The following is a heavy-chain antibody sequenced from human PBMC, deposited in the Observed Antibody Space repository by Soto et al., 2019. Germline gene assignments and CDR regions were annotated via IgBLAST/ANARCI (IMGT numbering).Heavy chain of an antibody. CDR3: STRAYDTNGYYRFDP. V-gene: IGHV4-34*01. J-gene: IGHJ5*01. CDR2: INHSGRV. Sequence: SETLSLICAVYGGSFSGHSWTWIRQSPGKGLEWIGDINHSGRVNCSPSLKSRVTISLDTSKNQFSLTLSAVTAADTAMYYCSTRAYDTNGYYRFDPWGQGTLVTVSS. CDR1: GGSFSGHS. D-gene: IGHD3-22*01.